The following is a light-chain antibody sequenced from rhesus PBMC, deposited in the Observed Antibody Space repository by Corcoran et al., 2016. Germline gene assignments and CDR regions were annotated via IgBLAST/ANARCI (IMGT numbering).Light chain of an antibody. Sequence: DIQMTQSPSSLSASVGDTVTITCQASQGISKYLAWYQQKPGKDPKLLIYDASTLLRGVPSRFSGSGSGKEFTITISSLQPEDFSTYFCQQHNSYPLTFGGGTKVELK. CDR3: QQHNSYPLT. CDR2: DAS. V-gene: IGKV1-25*01. J-gene: IGKJ4*01. CDR1: QGISKY.